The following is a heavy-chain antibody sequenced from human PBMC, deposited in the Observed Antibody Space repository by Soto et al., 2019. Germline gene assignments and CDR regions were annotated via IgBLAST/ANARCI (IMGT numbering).Heavy chain of an antibody. J-gene: IGHJ6*03. Sequence: QVQLQESGPGLVKPSETLSLTCTVSGGSISSYYWSWIRQPPGKGLEWIGYIYYSGSTNYNPSLRSRVTISVDTSKNPFSLKLSPVPAADTAVYYGAGQGNDYYYYMDVLCKGTTVTVSS. D-gene: IGHD2-8*01. CDR2: IYYSGST. CDR3: AGQGNDYYYYMDV. V-gene: IGHV4-59*08. CDR1: GGSISSYY.